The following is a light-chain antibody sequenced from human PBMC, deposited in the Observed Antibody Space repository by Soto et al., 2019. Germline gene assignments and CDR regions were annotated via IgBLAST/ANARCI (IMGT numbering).Light chain of an antibody. V-gene: IGLV4-69*01. Sequence: QSVLTQSPSASASLGASVKLTCTLSSGHSSYAIAWHQQQPEKGPRYLMKLNSDGSHSKGDGIPDCFSGSSSGAERYLTISRLQSEDEADYYCQTWGTGIWVFGGGTKLTVL. CDR3: QTWGTGIWV. CDR2: LNSDGSH. J-gene: IGLJ3*02. CDR1: SGHSSYA.